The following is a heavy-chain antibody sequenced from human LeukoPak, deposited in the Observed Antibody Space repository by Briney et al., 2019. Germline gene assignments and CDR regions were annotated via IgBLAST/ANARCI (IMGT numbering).Heavy chain of an antibody. CDR3: ARDFEDRNWFDP. CDR2: IYYSGST. J-gene: IGHJ5*02. CDR1: GGSISSGGYY. D-gene: IGHD3-9*01. Sequence: SETLSLTCTVSGGSISSGGYYWSWIRQHPGKGLEWIGYIYYSGSTYYNPSLKSRVTISVDTSKNQFSLKLSSVTAADTAVYYCARDFEDRNWFDPRGQGTLVTVSS. V-gene: IGHV4-31*03.